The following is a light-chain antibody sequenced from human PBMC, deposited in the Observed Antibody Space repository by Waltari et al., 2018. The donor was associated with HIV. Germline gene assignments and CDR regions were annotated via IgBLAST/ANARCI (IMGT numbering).Light chain of an antibody. V-gene: IGKV4-1*01. CDR1: RNVLYDSNNKNY. Sequence: DIVMTQSPDSLAVSLGEGATINCKSARNVLYDSNNKNYLAWYQQKPGQPPKLLIYWASTRATGVPDRFSGSGSGTDFTLTISSLQAEDVAVYYCQQYYNTPFTFGPGTKVDI. CDR3: QQYYNTPFT. CDR2: WAS. J-gene: IGKJ3*01.